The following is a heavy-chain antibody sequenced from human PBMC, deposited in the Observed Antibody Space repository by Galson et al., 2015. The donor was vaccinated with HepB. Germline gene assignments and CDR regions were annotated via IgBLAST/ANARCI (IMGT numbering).Heavy chain of an antibody. J-gene: IGHJ4*02. CDR3: SRYLRYTSMVGYYFDY. V-gene: IGHV3-49*04. Sequence: SLRLSCATSGFTFGDYALSWVRQAPGKGLEWVGVIRSKAFGGTIEYAASVKVRFTISRDDSKRIAYLKMNSLKTEDTAMYYCSRYLRYTSMVGYYFDYWGQGTLFTVSS. D-gene: IGHD5-18*01. CDR2: IRSKAFGGTI. CDR1: GFTFGDYA.